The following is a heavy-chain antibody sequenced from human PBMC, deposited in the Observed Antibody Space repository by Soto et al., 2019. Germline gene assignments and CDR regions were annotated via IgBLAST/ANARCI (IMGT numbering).Heavy chain of an antibody. CDR1: GFTFSSYA. Sequence: GGSLRLSCAASGFTFSSYAMSWVRQAPGKGLEWVSGVNGGGDSTYFADSVRGRFTISRDNSKNTLFLQMTSLRAEDTAVYYCARGWTFDLWGQGTLVTVSS. D-gene: IGHD1-1*01. CDR2: VNGGGDST. J-gene: IGHJ4*02. V-gene: IGHV3-23*01. CDR3: ARGWTFDL.